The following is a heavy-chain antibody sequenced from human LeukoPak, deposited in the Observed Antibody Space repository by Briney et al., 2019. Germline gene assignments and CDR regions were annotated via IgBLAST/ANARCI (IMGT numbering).Heavy chain of an antibody. CDR3: AATYSSGWYSHSDY. Sequence: GGSLRLSCAASGFTFDDYGMSWVRQAPGKGPEWVSGINWSGGGTAYAASVKGRFTISRDNAKNSLYLQMNSLRAEDTALYYCAATYSSGWYSHSDYWGQGTLVTVSS. D-gene: IGHD6-19*01. V-gene: IGHV3-20*04. J-gene: IGHJ4*02. CDR2: INWSGGGT. CDR1: GFTFDDYG.